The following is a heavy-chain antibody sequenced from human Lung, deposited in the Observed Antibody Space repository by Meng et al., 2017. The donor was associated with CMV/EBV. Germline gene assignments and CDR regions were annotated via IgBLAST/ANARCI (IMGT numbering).Heavy chain of an antibody. J-gene: IGHJ3*02. CDR3: ARDHVCSSTSCYFAAGVPPDAFDI. D-gene: IGHD2-2*01. CDR2: ISSSSSYI. Sequence: GGSXRLXCAASGFTFSSYSMNWVRQAPGKGLEWVSSISSSSSYIYYADSVKGRFTISRDNAKNSLYLQMNSLRAEDTAVYYCARDHVCSSTSCYFAAGVPPDAFDIWGQGTXVTVSS. CDR1: GFTFSSYS. V-gene: IGHV3-21*01.